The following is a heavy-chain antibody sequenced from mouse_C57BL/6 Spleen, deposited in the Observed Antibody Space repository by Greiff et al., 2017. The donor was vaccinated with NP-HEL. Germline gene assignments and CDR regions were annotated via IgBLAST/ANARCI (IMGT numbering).Heavy chain of an antibody. V-gene: IGHV1-82*01. CDR2: IYPGDGDT. CDR3: ARRGGYDEGWFAY. D-gene: IGHD2-2*01. J-gene: IGHJ3*01. CDR1: GYAFSSSW. Sequence: VQLQQSGPELVKPGASVKISCKASGYAFSSSWMNWVKQRPGKGLEWIGRIYPGDGDTNYNGKFKGKATLTADKSSSTACMQLSSLTSEDSAVYFCARRGGYDEGWFAYWGQGTLVTVSA.